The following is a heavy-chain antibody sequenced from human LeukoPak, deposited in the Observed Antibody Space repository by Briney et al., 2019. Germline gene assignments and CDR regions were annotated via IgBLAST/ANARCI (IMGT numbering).Heavy chain of an antibody. D-gene: IGHD3-10*01. Sequence: ASVKVSCKAYRYIFSNHDFDWVRQAPGQGLEWMGWMNPNSGATGYAQKFQGRVTMTRDPSIRTAYMDLRGLTSEDTAVYYCARDARGAPDADDAFDLWGQGTMVTVSS. CDR2: MNPNSGAT. CDR3: ARDARGAPDADDAFDL. J-gene: IGHJ3*01. CDR1: RYIFSNHD. V-gene: IGHV1-8*02.